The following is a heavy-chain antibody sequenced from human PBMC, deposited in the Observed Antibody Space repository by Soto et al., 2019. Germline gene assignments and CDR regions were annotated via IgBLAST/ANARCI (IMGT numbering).Heavy chain of an antibody. CDR1: GGSISSYY. V-gene: IGHV4-59*01. D-gene: IGHD2-15*01. Sequence: SETLSLTCTVSGGSISSYYWSWIRQPPGKGLEWIGYIYYSGSTNYNPSLKSRVTISVDTSKNQFSLKLSSVTAADTAVYYCARENCSGGSCPFDYWGQGTLLTVSS. CDR3: ARENCSGGSCPFDY. J-gene: IGHJ4*02. CDR2: IYYSGST.